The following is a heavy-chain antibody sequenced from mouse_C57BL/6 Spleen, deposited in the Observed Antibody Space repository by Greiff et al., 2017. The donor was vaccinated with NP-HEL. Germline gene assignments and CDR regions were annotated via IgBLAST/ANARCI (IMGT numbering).Heavy chain of an antibody. CDR3: TQLRWYY. Sequence: EVQRVESGAELVRPGASVKLSCTASGFNIKDDYMHWVKQRPEQGLEWIGWIDPENGDTEYASKFQGKATITADTSSNTAYLQLSSLTSEDTAVYYCTQLRWYYWGQGTTLTVSS. V-gene: IGHV14-4*01. J-gene: IGHJ2*01. CDR1: GFNIKDDY. CDR2: IDPENGDT. D-gene: IGHD1-1*02.